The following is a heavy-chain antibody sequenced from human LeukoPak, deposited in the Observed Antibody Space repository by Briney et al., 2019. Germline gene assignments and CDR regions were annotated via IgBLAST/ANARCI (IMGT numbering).Heavy chain of an antibody. J-gene: IGHJ4*02. V-gene: IGHV3-48*01. CDR3: ARDSDY. CDR2: ISSSSSTI. CDR1: GFTFSSYS. Sequence: PGGSLRLSCAASGFTFSSYSMNWVRQVPGKGLEWVSYISSSSSTIYYADSVKGRFTISRDNAKNSLYLQMNSLRAEDTAVYYCARDSDYWGQGTLVTVSS.